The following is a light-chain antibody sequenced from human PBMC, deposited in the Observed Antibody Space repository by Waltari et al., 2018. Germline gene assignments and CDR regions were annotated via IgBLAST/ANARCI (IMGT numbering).Light chain of an antibody. Sequence: ALTQPDSVSGSPGQSITISCSGISSDSGGYNYVSWYQQHPGEAPKLIIYDVTNRHSAVLTLFSGSKSDSSASSIITGLRPEADAVYYCSSLPPSTTAIFGGRTTLTVL. V-gene: IGLV2-14*03. CDR3: SSLPPSTTAI. CDR1: SSDSGGYNY. J-gene: IGLJ2*01. CDR2: DVT.